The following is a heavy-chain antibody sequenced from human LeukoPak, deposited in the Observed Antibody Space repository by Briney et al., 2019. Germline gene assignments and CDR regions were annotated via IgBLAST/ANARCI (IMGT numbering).Heavy chain of an antibody. CDR1: GFTFSSYG. D-gene: IGHD3-10*01. J-gene: IGHJ4*02. CDR2: IWYDGSKK. V-gene: IGHV3-33*01. Sequence: GGSLRLSCAASGFTFSSYGMFWVRQAPGTGLESVAIIWYDGSKKYYADSVKGRFTISRDDSKNTLYLQMSSLRVEDTTVYYCARDVGHYASGTSYFDYWGRGTQVTVSS. CDR3: ARDVGHYASGTSYFDY.